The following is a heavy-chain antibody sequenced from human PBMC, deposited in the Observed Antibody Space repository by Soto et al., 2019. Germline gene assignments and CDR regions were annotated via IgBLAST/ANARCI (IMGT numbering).Heavy chain of an antibody. D-gene: IGHD1-7*01. CDR3: TRGGNYYFDY. Sequence: EVQLVEAGGGLVQPGGSLRLSCAASGFTFSTSWIHWVRQAPGKGLVWVSRINGDGGTINYADSVKGRFTISRDNAKNTVYLQMISLSADDTAVYYCTRGGNYYFDYWGQGTLVTVSS. J-gene: IGHJ4*02. CDR2: INGDGGTI. V-gene: IGHV3-74*01. CDR1: GFTFSTSW.